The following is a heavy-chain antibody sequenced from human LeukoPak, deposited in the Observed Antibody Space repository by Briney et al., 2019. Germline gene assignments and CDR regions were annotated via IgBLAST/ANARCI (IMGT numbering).Heavy chain of an antibody. CDR1: GFTFDDYA. V-gene: IGHV3-23*01. CDR2: ISGSGGST. CDR3: AKRSSWQGYYFDY. Sequence: GGSLRLSCVASGFTFDDYAMHWVRQAPGKGLEWVSAISGSGGSTYYADSVKGRFTISRDNSKNTLYLQMNSLRAEDTAVYYCAKRSSWQGYYFDYWGQGTLVTVSS. J-gene: IGHJ4*02. D-gene: IGHD6-13*01.